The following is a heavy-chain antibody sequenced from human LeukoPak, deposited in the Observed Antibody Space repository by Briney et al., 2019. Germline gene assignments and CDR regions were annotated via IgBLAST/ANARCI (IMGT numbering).Heavy chain of an antibody. V-gene: IGHV3-7*03. CDR3: ARSSYSSSSSV. Sequence: GGSLRLSCAVSGFTLSGFWMSWSRQAPGKGLEWVASINSDGSEGYYADVVKGRFTISRDNAKNSLYLQINSLRAEDTAVYYCARSSYSSSSSVWGQGTMVTVSS. J-gene: IGHJ3*01. D-gene: IGHD6-6*01. CDR1: GFTLSGFW. CDR2: INSDGSEG.